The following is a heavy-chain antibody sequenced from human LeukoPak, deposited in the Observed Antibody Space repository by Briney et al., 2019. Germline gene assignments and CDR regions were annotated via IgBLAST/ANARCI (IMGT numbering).Heavy chain of an antibody. CDR3: AREGPHIVVVTAQAAFDY. D-gene: IGHD2-21*02. Sequence: ASVKVSCKASGYSFTSYYMHWVRQAPGQGLEWMGIINPSGGSTSYAQKFQGRVTMTRDMSTSTVYMELSSLRSEDTAVYYCAREGPHIVVVTAQAAFDYWGQGTLVTVSS. CDR2: INPSGGST. J-gene: IGHJ4*02. CDR1: GYSFTSYY. V-gene: IGHV1-46*01.